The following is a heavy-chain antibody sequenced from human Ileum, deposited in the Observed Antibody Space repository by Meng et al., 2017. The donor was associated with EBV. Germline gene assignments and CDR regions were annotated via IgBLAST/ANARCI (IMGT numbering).Heavy chain of an antibody. V-gene: IGHV4-4*02. CDR2: IYHSGST. Sequence: QLRGPESGPGRLRPSGSLPFTRAVSGGPISSCNGWSWARQHAGKGLEWIGEIYHSGSTNYNPSLKSRVTISVAKSKNQFSLNLSSVTAADTAVYYCARVGQWLPIDYWGQGTLVTVSS. D-gene: IGHD6-19*01. CDR1: GGPISSCNG. J-gene: IGHJ4*02. CDR3: ARVGQWLPIDY.